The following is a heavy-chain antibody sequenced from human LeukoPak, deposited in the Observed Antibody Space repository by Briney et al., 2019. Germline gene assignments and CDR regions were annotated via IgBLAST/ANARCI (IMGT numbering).Heavy chain of an antibody. J-gene: IGHJ3*02. CDR2: IYNSGST. D-gene: IGHD1-26*01. CDR3: ARDSGGPHSGFEI. CDR1: GGSISSYY. V-gene: IGHV4-59*01. Sequence: SETLSLTCTVSGGSISSYYWSWIRQPPGKGLEWIGYIYNSGSTNYNPSLKSRVTISVDTSKNQYSLKMSSVTAADTAVYYCARDSGGPHSGFEIWGQGTMVSASS.